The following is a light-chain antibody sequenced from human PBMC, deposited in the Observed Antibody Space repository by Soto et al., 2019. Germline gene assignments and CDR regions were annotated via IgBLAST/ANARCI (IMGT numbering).Light chain of an antibody. CDR2: GAS. V-gene: IGKV3-15*01. Sequence: DILMTQSPASLSVSPGERATLTCMASRYVGSELAWYMQKPGQSPRLLISGASTRAADFPARFSGSGSGTEFILTISSLQSEDFAFYYCQQYDYWPWTFGQGTKVDI. CDR1: RYVGSE. J-gene: IGKJ1*01. CDR3: QQYDYWPWT.